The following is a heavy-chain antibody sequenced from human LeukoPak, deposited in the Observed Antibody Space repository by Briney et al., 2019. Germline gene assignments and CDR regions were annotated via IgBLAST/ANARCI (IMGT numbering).Heavy chain of an antibody. D-gene: IGHD6-13*01. V-gene: IGHV3-15*04. Sequence: PGGSLRLSCAASGFTFSNACMSWVRQAPGKGLEWVGRIERKTDGATTDYAAPVKGRFTISRDDSKNTLYLQMNSLKPEDTAVYYCTTHRGYSSSPTFDYWGQGTLVTVPS. J-gene: IGHJ4*02. CDR3: TTHRGYSSSPTFDY. CDR2: IERKTDGATT. CDR1: GFTFSNAC.